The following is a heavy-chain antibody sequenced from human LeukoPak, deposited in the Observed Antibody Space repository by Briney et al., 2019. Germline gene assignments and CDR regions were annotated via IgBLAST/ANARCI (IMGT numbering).Heavy chain of an antibody. J-gene: IGHJ4*02. Sequence: KPSETLSLTCTVSGGSISSYYWSWIRQPAGKGLEWIGRVHTSGSTSYNPSLKSRVTMSVDTSKNQFSLRLSSVTAADTAVYYCAREIVQLTTRYYFDYWGQGTLVTVSS. V-gene: IGHV4-4*07. CDR3: AREIVQLTTRYYFDY. D-gene: IGHD4-17*01. CDR2: VHTSGST. CDR1: GGSISSYY.